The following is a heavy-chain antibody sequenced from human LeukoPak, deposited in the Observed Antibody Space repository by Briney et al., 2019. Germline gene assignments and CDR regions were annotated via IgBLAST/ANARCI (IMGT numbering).Heavy chain of an antibody. Sequence: GGSLRLSCAASGFIVSSDYINWVRQAPGKGLEWVSVIYSGGSTYYADSVKGRFTISRDNSKNTVYLQMNSLRAEDTAMYYCARSLLGSNRGHAFDIWGQGTMVTVSS. D-gene: IGHD1-26*01. V-gene: IGHV3-66*01. CDR1: GFIVSSDY. CDR2: IYSGGST. CDR3: ARSLLGSNRGHAFDI. J-gene: IGHJ3*02.